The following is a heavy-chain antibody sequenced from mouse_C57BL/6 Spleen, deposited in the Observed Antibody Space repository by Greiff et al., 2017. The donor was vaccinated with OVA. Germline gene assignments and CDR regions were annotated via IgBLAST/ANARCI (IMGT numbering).Heavy chain of an antibody. CDR2: INYDGSST. J-gene: IGHJ3*01. V-gene: IGHV5-16*01. D-gene: IGHD1-1*01. CDR3: ARVHYGSSHAWFAY. CDR1: GFTFSDYY. Sequence: EVQLVESEGGLVQPGSSMKLSCTASGFTFSDYYMAWVRQVPEKGLEWVANINYDGSSTYYLDSLKSRFIISRDNAKNILYLQMSSLKSEDTATYYCARVHYGSSHAWFAYWGQGTLVTVSA.